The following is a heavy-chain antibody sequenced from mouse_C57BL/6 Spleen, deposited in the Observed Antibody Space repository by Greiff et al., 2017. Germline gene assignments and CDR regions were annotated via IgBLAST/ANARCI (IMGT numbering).Heavy chain of an antibody. D-gene: IGHD1-1*01. CDR1: GYTFTDYN. J-gene: IGHJ1*03. CDR3: AREAVVPGYFDV. V-gene: IGHV1-18*01. Sequence: VQLKESGPELVKPGASVKIPCNASGYTFTDYNMDWVKQSHGKSLEWIGDINPNNGGTIYNQKFKGKATLTVDKSSSTAYMELRSLTSEDTAVYYCAREAVVPGYFDVWGTGTTVTVSS. CDR2: INPNNGGT.